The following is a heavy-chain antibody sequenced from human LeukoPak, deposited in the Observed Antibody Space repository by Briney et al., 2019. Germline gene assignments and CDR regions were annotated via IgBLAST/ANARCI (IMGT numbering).Heavy chain of an antibody. CDR1: GFMFTGFA. J-gene: IGHJ4*02. CDR2: ISYDGKVK. V-gene: IGHV3-30*15. D-gene: IGHD3-10*01. CDR3: ARDMIRGQPDYLDY. Sequence: GRSLTLPCAASGFMFTGFAMHWVRQAPGKGLQWVAVISYDGKVKFYGDSVKGRFTISRDDSKNMLYLQMSSLRPEDTAVYYCARDMIRGQPDYLDYWGQGTLVTVSS.